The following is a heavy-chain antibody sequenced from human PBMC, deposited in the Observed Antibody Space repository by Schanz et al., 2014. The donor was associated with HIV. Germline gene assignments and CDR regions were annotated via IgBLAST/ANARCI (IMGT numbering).Heavy chain of an antibody. D-gene: IGHD1-26*01. CDR2: IIPLLGTT. V-gene: IGHV1-69*06. CDR3: ARVLGMAAANTYWWYFDL. CDR1: GGSFIDHA. Sequence: QVHLEQSGAEVRKPGSSMKVSCKTSGGSFIDHAISWVRQAPGQGLEWMGGIIPLLGTTHYAQKFRGRVTITADKSTTAYMQLNSLRSDDTAVYYCARVLGMAAANTYWWYFDLWGRGTLVTVSS. J-gene: IGHJ2*01.